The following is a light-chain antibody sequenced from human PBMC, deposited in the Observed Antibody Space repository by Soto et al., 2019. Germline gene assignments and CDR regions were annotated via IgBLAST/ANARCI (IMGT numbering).Light chain of an antibody. Sequence: VMTPSPATLSVSPGGIATLPCRASESVTSRYLAWYQQKRGQAPRVLIYGASFRATGIPDRFSGSGSGTDFTLTITRLEPEDFAVYYCQQYGSSPRTLGQGTKVDI. CDR2: GAS. J-gene: IGKJ1*01. CDR1: ESVTSRY. V-gene: IGKV3-20*01. CDR3: QQYGSSPRT.